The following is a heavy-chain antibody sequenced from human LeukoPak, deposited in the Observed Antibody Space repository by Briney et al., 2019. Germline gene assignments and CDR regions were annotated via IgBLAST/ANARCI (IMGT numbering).Heavy chain of an antibody. Sequence: GGSLRLSCAASGFTFSSYAMSWVRQAPGKGLEWVSAISGSGGSTYYADSVKGRFTISRDNSKNTLYLQMNSLRAEDTAVYYCAKGFTTIAAAGTNWFDPWGQEPWSPSLQ. CDR1: GFTFSSYA. V-gene: IGHV3-23*01. CDR3: AKGFTTIAAAGTNWFDP. D-gene: IGHD6-13*01. J-gene: IGHJ5*02. CDR2: ISGSGGST.